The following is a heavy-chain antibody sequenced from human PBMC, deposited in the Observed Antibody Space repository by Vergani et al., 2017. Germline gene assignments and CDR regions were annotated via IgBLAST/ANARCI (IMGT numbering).Heavy chain of an antibody. CDR2: ISPSNHKT. J-gene: IGHJ4*02. CDR3: ARSQMATNDFDL. Sequence: QAQLGQSDSEVKKPGDSVTLSCKTSGYTFVNHPITWVRQAPGQGLEWMGWISPSNHKTLYSQKVEGRVTMTTDTSSSTVFLELRRLTSDDTAIYYCARSQMATNDFDLWVRGTLVTVSS. V-gene: IGHV1-18*04. D-gene: IGHD5-24*01. CDR1: GYTFVNHP.